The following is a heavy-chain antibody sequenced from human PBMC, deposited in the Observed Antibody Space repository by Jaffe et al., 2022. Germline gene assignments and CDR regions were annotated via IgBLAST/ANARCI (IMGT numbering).Heavy chain of an antibody. J-gene: IGHJ4*02. V-gene: IGHV3-30*18. CDR1: GFTFSSYG. Sequence: QVQLVESGGGVVQPGRSLRLSCAASGFTFSSYGMHWVRQAPGKGLEWVAVISYDGSNKYYADSVKGRFTISRDNSKNTLYLQMNSLRAEDTAVYYCAKDFLRSSIGLELRLSYFDYWGQGTLVTVSS. CDR2: ISYDGSNK. D-gene: IGHD1-7*01. CDR3: AKDFLRSSIGLELRLSYFDY.